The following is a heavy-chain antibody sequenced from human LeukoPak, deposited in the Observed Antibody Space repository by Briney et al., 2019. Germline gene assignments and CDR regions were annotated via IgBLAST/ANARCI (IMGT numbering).Heavy chain of an antibody. CDR3: VKESGSGYSSSWSPFDY. Sequence: GGSLRLSCAASGFTFEDYGMSWVRQGPGKGLEWVSAIDRNGDSTGYADSVKGRFTISRDNAKNSLYLQMNSLRGEDTALYYCVKESGSGYSSSWSPFDYWGQGTLVTVSS. D-gene: IGHD6-13*01. V-gene: IGHV3-20*04. J-gene: IGHJ4*02. CDR1: GFTFEDYG. CDR2: IDRNGDST.